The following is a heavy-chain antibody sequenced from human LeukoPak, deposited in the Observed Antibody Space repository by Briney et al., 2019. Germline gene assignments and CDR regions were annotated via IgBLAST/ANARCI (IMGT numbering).Heavy chain of an antibody. D-gene: IGHD1-26*01. J-gene: IGHJ4*02. CDR3: AKGHQASSILGAKTFLDY. CDR1: GFTFSKYD. V-gene: IGHV3-23*01. Sequence: PGGSLRLSCAASGFTFSKYDMSWVRQAPGKGLEWVSGISGSGGSAYYADSVKGRLTISRDNSKNTLYLQMNSLRAEDTAVYYCAKGHQASSILGAKTFLDYWGQGTLVTVSS. CDR2: ISGSGGSA.